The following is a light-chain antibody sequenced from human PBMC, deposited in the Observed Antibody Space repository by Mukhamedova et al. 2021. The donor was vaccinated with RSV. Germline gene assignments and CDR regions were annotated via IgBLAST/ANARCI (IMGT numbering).Light chain of an antibody. CDR1: RRIGTY. V-gene: IGKV1-39*01. CDR3: HQSFSTPRT. CDR2: GAS. Sequence: GDRVTITCRASRRIGTYLHWFQQKPGKAPQLLIYGASSLQSGVPSRFSGSGSGTDFTLTISSVQPEDFATYFCHQSFSTPRTFGQG. J-gene: IGKJ1*01.